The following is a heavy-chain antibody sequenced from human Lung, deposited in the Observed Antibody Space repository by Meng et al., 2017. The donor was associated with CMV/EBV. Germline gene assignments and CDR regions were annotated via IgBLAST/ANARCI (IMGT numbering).Heavy chain of an antibody. Sequence: MNWGRQAPGQGLEWMGWINPNSGGTNYAQKVKGRVTMTRDTSISTAYMELSRLRSDDTAVYYCAREGLKKGVLYNWNYEFYYYYGMDVWGQGTTVTVSS. D-gene: IGHD1-7*01. CDR3: AREGLKKGVLYNWNYEFYYYYGMDV. V-gene: IGHV1-2*02. CDR2: INPNSGGT. J-gene: IGHJ6*02.